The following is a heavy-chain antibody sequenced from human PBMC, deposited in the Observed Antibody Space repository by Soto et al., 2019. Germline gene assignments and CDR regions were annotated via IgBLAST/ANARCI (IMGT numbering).Heavy chain of an antibody. D-gene: IGHD4-17*01. Sequence: GGSLRLSCAASGFTFSSYSMNWVRQAPGKGLEWVSSISSSSSYIYYADSVKGRFTISRDNAKNSLYLQMNSLRAEDTAVYYCARSDGDYDAFDIWGQGTMVTVSS. J-gene: IGHJ3*02. CDR1: GFTFSSYS. V-gene: IGHV3-21*01. CDR3: ARSDGDYDAFDI. CDR2: ISSSSSYI.